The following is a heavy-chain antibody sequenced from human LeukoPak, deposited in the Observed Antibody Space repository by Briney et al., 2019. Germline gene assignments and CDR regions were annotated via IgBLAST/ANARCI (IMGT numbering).Heavy chain of an antibody. V-gene: IGHV3-74*01. CDR1: GFTFSSYS. Sequence: GGSLRLSCAASGFTFSSYSMNWVRQAPGKGLGWVSRINSDGINTSYADSVKGRFTISRDNAKNTLNLQMNSLRAEDTAVYYCARDLGQYYDTSDNWFDPWGQGTLVTVSS. CDR2: INSDGINT. J-gene: IGHJ5*02. CDR3: ARDLGQYYDTSDNWFDP. D-gene: IGHD3-22*01.